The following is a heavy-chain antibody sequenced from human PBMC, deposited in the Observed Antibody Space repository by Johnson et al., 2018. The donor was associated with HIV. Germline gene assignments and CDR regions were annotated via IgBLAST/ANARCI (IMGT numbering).Heavy chain of an antibody. D-gene: IGHD1-26*01. CDR3: AKDRGSPGIPAAFDI. CDR2: INWNGGDT. CDR1: GFTFNDYG. J-gene: IGHJ3*02. V-gene: IGHV3-20*04. Sequence: VQLVESGGGVVRPGGSLRLSCAASGFTFNDYGMSWVRQTPGKGLEWVSNINWNGGDTGYADSVKGRFIISRENAKNSLYLQMNSLRAEDTAVYYCAKDRGSPGIPAAFDIWGQGTMVTVSS.